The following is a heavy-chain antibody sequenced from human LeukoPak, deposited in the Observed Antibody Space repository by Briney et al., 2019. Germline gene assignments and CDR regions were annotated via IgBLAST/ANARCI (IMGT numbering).Heavy chain of an antibody. CDR1: GFTFSSYS. J-gene: IGHJ6*03. CDR2: ISSSSSTI. D-gene: IGHD3-3*01. CDR3: ARVYYDFWSGYAKPYYYYYYYMDV. Sequence: GGSLRLSCAASGFTFSSYSMNWVRQAPGKGLEWVSYISSSSSTIYYADSVKGRFTISRDNAKNSLYLQMNSLRDEDTAVYYCARVYYDFWSGYAKPYYYYYYYMDVWGKGTTVTVSS. V-gene: IGHV3-48*02.